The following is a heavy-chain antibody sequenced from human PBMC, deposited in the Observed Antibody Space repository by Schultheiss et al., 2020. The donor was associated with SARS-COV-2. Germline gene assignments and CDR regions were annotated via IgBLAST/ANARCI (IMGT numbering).Heavy chain of an antibody. CDR3: ARSNRGWYRTGWFDP. V-gene: IGHV4-34*01. CDR2: INHSGST. D-gene: IGHD6-19*01. CDR1: GGSFSGYY. Sequence: GSLRLSCAVYGGSFSGYYWSWIRQPPGKGLEWIGEINHSGSTNYNPSLKSRVTISVDTSKNQFSLKLSSVTAADTAVYYCARSNRGWYRTGWFDPWGQGTLVTVSS. J-gene: IGHJ5*02.